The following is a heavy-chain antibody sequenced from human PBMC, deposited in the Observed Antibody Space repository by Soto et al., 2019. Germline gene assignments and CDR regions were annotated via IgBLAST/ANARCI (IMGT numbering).Heavy chain of an antibody. D-gene: IGHD4-17*01. J-gene: IGHJ4*02. CDR1: GGTFSSYT. CDR2: IIPILGIA. CDR3: ARDGGSTVGLDY. V-gene: IGHV1-69*04. Sequence: SVKVSCKASGGTFSSYTISWVRQAPGQGLEWMGRIIPILGIANYAQKFQGRVTITADKSTSTAYMELSSLRSEDTAVYYCARDGGSTVGLDYWGQGTLVTVSS.